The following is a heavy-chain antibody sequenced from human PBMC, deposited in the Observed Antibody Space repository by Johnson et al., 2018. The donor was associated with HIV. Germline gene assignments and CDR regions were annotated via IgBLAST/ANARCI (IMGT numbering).Heavy chain of an antibody. D-gene: IGHD1-1*01. V-gene: IGHV3-7*01. J-gene: IGHJ3*01. CDR3: ATVWRNEGRHSFDV. CDR1: GFTFSSYW. Sequence: MLLVESGGGLVQPGGSLRLSCAASGFTFSSYWMSWVRQAPGKGLEWVANIKQDGSEKYYVDSVKGRFTIYRDNAKNSLYLQMNSLRVEDTALYFCATVWRNEGRHSFDVWGLGTMVTVSS. CDR2: IKQDGSEK.